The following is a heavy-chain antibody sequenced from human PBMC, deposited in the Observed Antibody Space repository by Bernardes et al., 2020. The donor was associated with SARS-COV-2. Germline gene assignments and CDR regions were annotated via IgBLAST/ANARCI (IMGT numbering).Heavy chain of an antibody. J-gene: IGHJ3*02. Sequence: ASVKVSCKASGYTLSDYYMHWVRQAPGQGLEWMGWINPHSGGTNYAQKFQGRVTVTRDTSISTAYMELSRLTSDDTAVYYCARDLDRLYSGSRTDAFDIWGQGAVVTVSS. D-gene: IGHD1-26*01. CDR1: GYTLSDYY. V-gene: IGHV1-2*02. CDR2: INPHSGGT. CDR3: ARDLDRLYSGSRTDAFDI.